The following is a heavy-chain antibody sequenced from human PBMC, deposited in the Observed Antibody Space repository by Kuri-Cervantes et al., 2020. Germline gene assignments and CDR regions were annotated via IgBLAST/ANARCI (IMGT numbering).Heavy chain of an antibody. CDR2: ISGSGGST. CDR3: ANPTLTIKGGMDV. J-gene: IGHJ6*02. D-gene: IGHD3-9*01. CDR1: GYTFSSYA. Sequence: SCKASGYTFSSYAMSWVRQAPGKGLEWVSAISGSGGSTYYADSVKGRFTISRDNSKNTLYLQMNSLRAEDTAVYYCANPTLTIKGGMDVWGQGTTVPVSS. V-gene: IGHV3-23*01.